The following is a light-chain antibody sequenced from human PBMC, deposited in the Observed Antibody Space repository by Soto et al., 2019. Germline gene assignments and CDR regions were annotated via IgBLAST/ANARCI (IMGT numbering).Light chain of an antibody. Sequence: EIVLTQSPGTLSLSPGERATLSCRASQRVASNYLAWFQQKPGQAPTLLIYGASSRATGIPDRFSGSGSGADFTLTISRLEPEDSAVYYCQQYGISPWTFGQGSKVEIK. V-gene: IGKV3-20*01. CDR2: GAS. CDR3: QQYGISPWT. CDR1: QRVASNY. J-gene: IGKJ1*01.